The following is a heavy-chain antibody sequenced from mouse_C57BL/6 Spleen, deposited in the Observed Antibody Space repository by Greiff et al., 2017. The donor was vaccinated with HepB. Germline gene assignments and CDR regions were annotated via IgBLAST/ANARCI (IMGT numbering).Heavy chain of an antibody. J-gene: IGHJ4*01. CDR2: IYPGDGDT. CDR3: ANPDGYYSMDY. CDR1: GYAFSSSW. Sequence: VQLQQSGPELVKPGDSVKISCKASGYAFSSSWMNWVKQRPGKGLEWIGRIYPGDGDTNYNGKFKGKATLTADKSSSTAYMQLSSLTSEDSAVYFCANPDGYYSMDYWGQGTSVTVSS. D-gene: IGHD2-3*01. V-gene: IGHV1-82*01.